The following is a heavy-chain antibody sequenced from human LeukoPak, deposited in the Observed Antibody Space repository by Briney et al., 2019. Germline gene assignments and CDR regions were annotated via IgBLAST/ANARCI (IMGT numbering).Heavy chain of an antibody. CDR2: INPSGGNT. CDR1: GYTFTSYY. D-gene: IGHD6-19*01. V-gene: IGHV1-46*03. Sequence: ASVKVSCKASGYTFTSYYMHWARQAPGQGLEWMGIINPSGGNTSYAQKFQGRVTMTRDTSTSTVYMELSSLRSEDTAVYYCARRGSGWYPYYYYGMDVWGQGTTVTVSS. J-gene: IGHJ6*02. CDR3: ARRGSGWYPYYYYGMDV.